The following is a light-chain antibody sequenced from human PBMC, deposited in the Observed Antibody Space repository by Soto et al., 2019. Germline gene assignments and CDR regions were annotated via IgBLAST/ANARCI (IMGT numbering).Light chain of an antibody. CDR3: QQYFRPWT. Sequence: DIVMTQSPDSLAVSLGERATINCKSSQSVLYSSNNKNYLAWYQKKPGQPPKLLIYWASTRESGVPDRFSGSGSGTDFTLTISSLHAEDVAVYYCQQYFRPWTFGQGTKVEIK. V-gene: IGKV4-1*01. CDR1: QSVLYSSNNKNY. CDR2: WAS. J-gene: IGKJ1*01.